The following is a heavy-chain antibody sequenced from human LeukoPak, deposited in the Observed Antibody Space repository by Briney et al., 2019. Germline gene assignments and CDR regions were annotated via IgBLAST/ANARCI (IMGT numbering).Heavy chain of an antibody. D-gene: IGHD6-19*01. CDR1: GYSFTSYW. CDR2: IYPGDSDT. J-gene: IGHJ4*02. V-gene: IGHV5-51*01. CDR3: ARLIAVAGTNYFDY. Sequence: LGESLKISCKGSGYSFTSYWIGGVRQMPGKGLEWMGIIYPGDSDTRYSPSFQGQVTISADKSISTAYLPWSSLKASDTAMYYCARLIAVAGTNYFDYWGQGTLVTVSS.